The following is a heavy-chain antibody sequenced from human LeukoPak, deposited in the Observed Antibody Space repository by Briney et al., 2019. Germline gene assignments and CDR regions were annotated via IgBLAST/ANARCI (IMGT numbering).Heavy chain of an antibody. D-gene: IGHD3-22*01. CDR3: ARKHYYDSSGAAPAFGI. CDR1: GFTFSSYA. V-gene: IGHV3-30*04. CDR2: ISYDGSNK. Sequence: PGRSLRLSCAASGFTFSSYAMHWVRQAPGKGLEWVAVISYDGSNKYYADSVKGRFTISRDNSKNTLYLQMNSLRAEDTAVYYCARKHYYDSSGAAPAFGIWGQGTMVTVSS. J-gene: IGHJ3*02.